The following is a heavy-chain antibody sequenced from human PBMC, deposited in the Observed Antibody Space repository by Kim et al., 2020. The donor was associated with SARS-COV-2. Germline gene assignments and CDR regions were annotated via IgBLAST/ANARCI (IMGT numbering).Heavy chain of an antibody. CDR1: GFSFNTYS. J-gene: IGHJ4*02. V-gene: IGHV3-48*02. CDR2: LSSGSSTA. Sequence: GGSLRLSCAASGFSFNTYSMMWVRQAPGKGLEYVSYLSSGSSTAFYGDSVKGRFTVSRDNVNNSLYLQMSSLTHEDTAVYYCARSFRDWSFGCPDFWGQGTLVTVSS. D-gene: IGHD1-26*01. CDR3: ARSFRDWSFGCPDF.